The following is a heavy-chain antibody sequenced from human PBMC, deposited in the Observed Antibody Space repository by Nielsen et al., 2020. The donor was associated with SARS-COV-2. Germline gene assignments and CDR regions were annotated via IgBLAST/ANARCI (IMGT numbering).Heavy chain of an antibody. CDR3: VKDQSGIAVAGSLNFDY. D-gene: IGHD6-19*01. V-gene: IGHV3-64D*09. Sequence: WIRQPPGKGLEYVAAISSNGGSTYYADSVKGRFTNSRDNSKNTLYLQMSSLRAEDTAVYYCVKDQSGIAVAGSLNFDYWGQGTLVTVSS. J-gene: IGHJ4*02. CDR2: ISSNGGST.